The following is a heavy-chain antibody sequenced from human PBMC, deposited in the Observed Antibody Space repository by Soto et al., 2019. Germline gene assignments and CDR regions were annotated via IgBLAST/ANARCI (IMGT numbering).Heavy chain of an antibody. V-gene: IGHV3-33*01. CDR1: GFTFSSYC. CDR2: ICYDGSNK. J-gene: IGHJ4*02. D-gene: IGHD2-2*03. CDR3: ARVMHGYSSSTTCYFVDY. Sequence: PGGSLRLSCAASGFTFSSYCMHWVRQAPGKWLEWVAVICYDGSNKYYADSVKGRFTISRDNYKNTLYLQMNSLRAEDTAVYYCARVMHGYSSSTTCYFVDYWGQGXLVTVYS.